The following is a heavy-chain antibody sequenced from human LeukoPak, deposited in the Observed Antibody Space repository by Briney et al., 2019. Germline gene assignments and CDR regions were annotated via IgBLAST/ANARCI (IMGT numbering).Heavy chain of an antibody. Sequence: PGGSLRLSCAASGFTFSSYAMSWVRQAPGKGLELVSAISGSGGSTYYSDSVKSRFTISRDNTKNTLYLQMNSLRAEDTTAYYCAKEGQSGTPKTPDALDIWGQGTMVTVSS. CDR2: ISGSGGST. CDR3: AKEGQSGTPKTPDALDI. J-gene: IGHJ3*02. CDR1: GFTFSSYA. D-gene: IGHD3-10*01. V-gene: IGHV3-23*01.